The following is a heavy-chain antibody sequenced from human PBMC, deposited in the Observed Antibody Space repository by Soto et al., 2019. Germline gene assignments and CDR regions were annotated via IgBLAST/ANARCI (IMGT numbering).Heavy chain of an antibody. V-gene: IGHV1-69*13. D-gene: IGHD2-15*01. Sequence: ASVKVSCKASGGTFSSYAISWVRQAPGQGLEWMGGIIPIFGTANYAQKFQGRVTITADESTSTAYMELSSLRSEDTAVYYCAGAKLEVVAATPVYYYGMDVWGQGTTVTVSS. CDR2: IIPIFGTA. CDR3: AGAKLEVVAATPVYYYGMDV. J-gene: IGHJ6*02. CDR1: GGTFSSYA.